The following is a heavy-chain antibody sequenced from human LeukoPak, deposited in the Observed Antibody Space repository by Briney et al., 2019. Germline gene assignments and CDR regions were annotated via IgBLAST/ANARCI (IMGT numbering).Heavy chain of an antibody. D-gene: IGHD1-26*01. V-gene: IGHV3-7*01. Sequence: PGGSPRLSCAASGFTFSSYWMSWVRQAPGKGLEWVANINQDGGEKNYVDSVKGRFTISRDNAKNSLYLQINGLRAEDTAVYYCSRAGRPATTWFDPWGQGTLVTVSS. CDR2: INQDGGEK. CDR1: GFTFSSYW. J-gene: IGHJ5*02. CDR3: SRAGRPATTWFDP.